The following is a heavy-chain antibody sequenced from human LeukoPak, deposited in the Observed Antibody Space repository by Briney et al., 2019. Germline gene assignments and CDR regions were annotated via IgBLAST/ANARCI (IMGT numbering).Heavy chain of an antibody. CDR2: ISWNSGSI. CDR3: AKGHDHYYDSSGYLDY. CDR1: GFTFDDYA. V-gene: IGHV3-9*01. J-gene: IGHJ4*02. Sequence: GGSLRLSCAASGFTFDDYAMHWVRQAPGKGLEWVSGISWNSGSIGYADSVKGRFTTSRDNAKNSLYLQMNSLRAEDTALYYCAKGHDHYYDSSGYLDYWGQGTLVTVSS. D-gene: IGHD3-22*01.